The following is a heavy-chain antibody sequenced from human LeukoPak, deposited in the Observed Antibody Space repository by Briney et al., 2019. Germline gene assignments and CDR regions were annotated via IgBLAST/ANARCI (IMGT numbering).Heavy chain of an antibody. CDR1: GCTFSSFA. V-gene: IGHV3-23*01. J-gene: IGHJ4*02. Sequence: GGSLRLSCAASGCTFSSFAMSWVRQAPGKGLEWVSTFSGSGGSTYYADSVKGRFSISRDNSKKTLYLQMNSLRVDDTAVYYCANSKVADFHYWGQGTRVTVSS. CDR3: ANSKVADFHY. D-gene: IGHD6-19*01. CDR2: FSGSGGST.